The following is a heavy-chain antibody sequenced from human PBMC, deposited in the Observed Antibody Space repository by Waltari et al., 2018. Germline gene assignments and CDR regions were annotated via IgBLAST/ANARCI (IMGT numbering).Heavy chain of an antibody. Sequence: QVQLVQSGAEVKKPGASVRVSCKASGYTFTGYYMHWVRQAPGQGLEWMGWINPNGGGTNYAQKFQGRVTMTRDTSISTAYMELSRLRSDDTAVYYCARKTDTAMAHFDYWGQGTLVTVSS. J-gene: IGHJ4*02. V-gene: IGHV1-2*02. CDR1: GYTFTGYY. CDR2: INPNGGGT. D-gene: IGHD5-18*01. CDR3: ARKTDTAMAHFDY.